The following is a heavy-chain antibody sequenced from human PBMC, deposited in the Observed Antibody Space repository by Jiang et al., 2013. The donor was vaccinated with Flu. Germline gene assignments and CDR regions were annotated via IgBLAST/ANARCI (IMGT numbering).Heavy chain of an antibody. V-gene: IGHV4-31*02. CDR3: AGFGMGSQNDFDH. CDR2: IYYTGSA. Sequence: GSGLVKPSETLSLTCSVSGGSISRGGHYWSWVRQRPGKGLEWIGNIYYTGSAYYNSSLKSRVAISVDTSKNQFSLKVASVTVADTAVYFCAGFGMGSQNDFDHWGQGTQVTVSS. CDR1: GGSISRGGHY. J-gene: IGHJ4*02. D-gene: IGHD3-16*01.